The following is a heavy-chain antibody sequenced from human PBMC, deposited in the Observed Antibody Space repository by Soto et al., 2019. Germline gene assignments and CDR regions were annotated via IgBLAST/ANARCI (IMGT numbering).Heavy chain of an antibody. CDR3: ARARNGYDWYYYYYGMDV. CDR2: IIPIFGTA. CDR1: GGTFSSYA. Sequence: QVQLVQSGAEVKKPGSSVKVSCKASGGTFSSYAISWVRQAPGQGLEWMGGIIPIFGTANYAQKFQGRVTIAADESTSTAYMELSSLRSEDTAVYYCARARNGYDWYYYYYGMDVWGQGTTVTVSS. V-gene: IGHV1-69*01. J-gene: IGHJ6*02. D-gene: IGHD5-12*01.